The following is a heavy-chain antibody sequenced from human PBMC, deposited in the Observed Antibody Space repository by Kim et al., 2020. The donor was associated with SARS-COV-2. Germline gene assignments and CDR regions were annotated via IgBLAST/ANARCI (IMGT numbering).Heavy chain of an antibody. J-gene: IGHJ5*02. CDR1: GGPISSYY. Sequence: SETLSLTCTVSGGPISSYYWSWIRQPAGKGLEWIGRIYTSGSTNYNPSLKSRVSMSVDTSKNQFSLKLSSVTAADTAVYYCARELNLYYYGPGSYSNWFDLWGQGTLVTVSS. CDR3: ARELNLYYYGPGSYSNWFDL. D-gene: IGHD3-10*01. CDR2: IYTSGST. V-gene: IGHV4-4*07.